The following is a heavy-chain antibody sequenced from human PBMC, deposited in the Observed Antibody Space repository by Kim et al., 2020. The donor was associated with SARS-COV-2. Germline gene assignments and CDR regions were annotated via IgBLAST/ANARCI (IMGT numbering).Heavy chain of an antibody. V-gene: IGHV3-64D*09. CDR3: PWPEGY. CDR1: GFTFSSYA. J-gene: IGHJ4*02. CDR2: ISNNGVTT. Sequence: GGSLRLSCSASGFTFSSYALHWVRQAPGKGLEYVSAISNNGVTTYYADSVKGRFTISRDNSKNTLYLQMSSLRAEDTAVYYCPWPEGYWGQGTLVTVSS.